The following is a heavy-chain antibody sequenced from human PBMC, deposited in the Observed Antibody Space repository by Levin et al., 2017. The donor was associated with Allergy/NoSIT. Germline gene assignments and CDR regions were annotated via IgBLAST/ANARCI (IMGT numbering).Heavy chain of an antibody. CDR1: GFTFSSYS. V-gene: IGHV3-48*02. J-gene: IGHJ3*02. D-gene: IGHD1-1*01. Sequence: GGSLRLSCAASGFTFSSYSMNWVRQAPGKGLEWVSYISSSSSTIYYADSVKGRFTISRDNAKNSLYLQMNSLRDEDTAVYYCARVRAGTTSNAFDIWGQGTMVTVSS. CDR3: ARVRAGTTSNAFDI. CDR2: ISSSSSTI.